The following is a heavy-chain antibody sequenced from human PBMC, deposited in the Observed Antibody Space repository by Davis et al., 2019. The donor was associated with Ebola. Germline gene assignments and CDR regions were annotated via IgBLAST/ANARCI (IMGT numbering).Heavy chain of an antibody. Sequence: PSETLSLTCTVSGDSISNKYWNWIRQPPGKRLEWIGYISSYNSATKYNPSLKSRVTISVDTSKNRFSLELTSVTAADTAVYYCARGARGLFGALMEMFDSWGQGTLVSV. CDR2: ISSYNSAT. CDR1: GDSISNKY. D-gene: IGHD3-3*01. V-gene: IGHV4-59*01. CDR3: ARGARGLFGALMEMFDS. J-gene: IGHJ4*02.